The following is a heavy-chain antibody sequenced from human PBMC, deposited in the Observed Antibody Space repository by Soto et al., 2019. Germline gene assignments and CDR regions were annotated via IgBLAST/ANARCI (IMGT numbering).Heavy chain of an antibody. D-gene: IGHD4-4*01. CDR3: AKIPTTPSRYFDY. CDR1: GFTFSSHA. Sequence: HPGGPLRLSCAASGFTFSSHAMSWVRQAPGKGLEWVSAISGSGGSTYYADSVKGRFTISRDNSKNTLYLRMNSLRAEDTAVYYCAKIPTTPSRYFDYWGQGTLVTVSS. CDR2: ISGSGGST. V-gene: IGHV3-23*01. J-gene: IGHJ4*02.